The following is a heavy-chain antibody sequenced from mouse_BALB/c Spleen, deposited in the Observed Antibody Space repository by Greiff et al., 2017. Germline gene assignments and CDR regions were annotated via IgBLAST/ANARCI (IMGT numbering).Heavy chain of an antibody. D-gene: IGHD2-1*01. J-gene: IGHJ2*01. V-gene: IGHV1-63*02. CDR3: AGYGNSYFDY. CDR2: IYPGGGYT. CDR1: GYTFTNYW. Sequence: QVQLKQSGAELVRPGTSVKISCKASGYTFTNYWLGWVKQRPGHGLEWIGDIYPGGGYTNYNEKFKGKATLTADTSSSTAYMQLSSLTSEDSAVYFCAGYGNSYFDYWGQGTTLTVSS.